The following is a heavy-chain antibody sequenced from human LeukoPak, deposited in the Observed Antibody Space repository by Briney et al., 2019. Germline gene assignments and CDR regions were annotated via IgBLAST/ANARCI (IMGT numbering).Heavy chain of an antibody. CDR1: GGSFSGYY. CDR3: ARGLWCSGGSCYADGDY. J-gene: IGHJ4*02. V-gene: IGHV4-34*01. CDR2: INHSGST. D-gene: IGHD2-15*01. Sequence: SETLSLTCAVYGGSFSGYYWSWIRQPPGKGLEWIGEINHSGSTNYNPSLKSRVTISVDTSKNQFSLKLSSVTAADTAVYYCARGLWCSGGSCYADGDYWGQGTLVTVSP.